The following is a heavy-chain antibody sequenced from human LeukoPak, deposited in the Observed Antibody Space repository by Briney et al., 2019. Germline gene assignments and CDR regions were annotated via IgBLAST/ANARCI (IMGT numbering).Heavy chain of an antibody. D-gene: IGHD3-10*01. CDR2: ISAYNGNT. V-gene: IGHV1-18*01. CDR1: GYTFTSYG. Sequence: ASVKVSCKASGYTFTSYGISWVRQAPGQGLEWMGWISAYNGNTNYAQKLQGRVTMTTDTSTSTAYMELRSLRSDDTAVYYCARYRSNPHFGESFDYWGQGTLVTVSS. CDR3: ARYRSNPHFGESFDY. J-gene: IGHJ4*02.